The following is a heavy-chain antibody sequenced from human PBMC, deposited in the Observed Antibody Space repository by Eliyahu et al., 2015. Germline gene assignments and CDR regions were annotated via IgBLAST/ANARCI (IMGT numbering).Heavy chain of an antibody. CDR1: GFIFSNAW. V-gene: IGHV3-15*01. CDR2: IKSYTVGGTT. D-gene: IGHD3-10*01. Sequence: EVHLEESGGGXGKPGGSLRLSCAAXGFIFSNAWMTWGRQAPGKGLEWVGRIKSYTVGGTTDYAARVKGRFTISRDDAKNTLYLQMNSLRTEDTAMYYCATVGLDYYGSVTYWGPGTLVTVSS. CDR3: ATVGLDYYGSVTY. J-gene: IGHJ4*02.